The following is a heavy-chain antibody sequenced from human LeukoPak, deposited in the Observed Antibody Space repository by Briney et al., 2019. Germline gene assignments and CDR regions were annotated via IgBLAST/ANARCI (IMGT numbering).Heavy chain of an antibody. J-gene: IGHJ3*02. D-gene: IGHD5-12*01. Sequence: PSETLSLTCSVSGVSISGKFGSWIRQPAGKGMEWIGRIYSSGSTNYNSSLKSRVTMSVDTSKNQFSLRLTSVTAADTGVYYCARDLLHRGYAFDIWGQGTMVTVSS. CDR3: ARDLLHRGYAFDI. CDR2: IYSSGST. V-gene: IGHV4-4*07. CDR1: GVSISGKF.